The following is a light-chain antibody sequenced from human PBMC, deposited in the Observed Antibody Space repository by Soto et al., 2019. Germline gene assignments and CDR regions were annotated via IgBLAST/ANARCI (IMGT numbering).Light chain of an antibody. V-gene: IGKV1-5*03. Sequence: DIQMTQSPSTLSASVGDRVTITCRASQSISYWLAWYQQKPGKAPKLLIYKASSLGGGVPSRFSGSGSGTEFSLTITSLQPDDFATYYCQQYDNRPFTFGPGTKVDIK. CDR2: KAS. CDR3: QQYDNRPFT. CDR1: QSISYW. J-gene: IGKJ3*01.